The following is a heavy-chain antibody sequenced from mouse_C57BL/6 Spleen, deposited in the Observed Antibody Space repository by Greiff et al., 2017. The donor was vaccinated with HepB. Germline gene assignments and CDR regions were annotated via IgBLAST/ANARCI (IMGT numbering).Heavy chain of an antibody. V-gene: IGHV5-17*01. D-gene: IGHD2-1*01. Sequence: EVQGVESGGGLVKPGGSLKLSCAASGFTFSDYGMHWVRQAPEKGLEWVAYISSGSSTIYYADTVKGRFTISRDNAKNTLFLQMTSLRSEDTAMYYCARPIYYGNYWFAYWGQGTLVTVSA. J-gene: IGHJ3*01. CDR1: GFTFSDYG. CDR2: ISSGSSTI. CDR3: ARPIYYGNYWFAY.